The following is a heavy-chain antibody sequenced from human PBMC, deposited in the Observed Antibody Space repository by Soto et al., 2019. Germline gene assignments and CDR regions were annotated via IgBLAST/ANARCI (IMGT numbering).Heavy chain of an antibody. Sequence: PGGSLRLSCAASGFTFSSYGMHWVRQAPGKGLEWVAVIWYDGSNKYYADSVKGRFTISRDNSKNTLYLQMNSLRAEDTAVYYCARGRSRALIFGVVTNGLCDYWGQGTLGTVSS. J-gene: IGHJ4*02. CDR3: ARGRSRALIFGVVTNGLCDY. CDR1: GFTFSSYG. D-gene: IGHD3-3*01. V-gene: IGHV3-33*01. CDR2: IWYDGSNK.